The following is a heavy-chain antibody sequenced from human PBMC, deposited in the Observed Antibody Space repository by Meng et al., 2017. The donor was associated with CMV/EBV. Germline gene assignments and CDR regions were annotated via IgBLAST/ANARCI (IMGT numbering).Heavy chain of an antibody. CDR3: ARDQGSGSYDY. D-gene: IGHD3-10*01. V-gene: IGHV3-23*01. Sequence: GESLKISCAASGFTFSSYAMSWVRQAPGKGLEWVSAISGSGGSTYYADSVKGRFTISRDNSKNTLYLQMNSLRAEDTAVYYCARDQGSGSYDYWGQGTLVTVSS. CDR1: GFTFSSYA. CDR2: ISGSGGST. J-gene: IGHJ4*02.